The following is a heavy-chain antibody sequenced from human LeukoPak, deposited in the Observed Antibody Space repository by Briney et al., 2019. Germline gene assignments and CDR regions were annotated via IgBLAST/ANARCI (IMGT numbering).Heavy chain of an antibody. J-gene: IGHJ6*02. CDR3: ARVLAAAGTGPQSALYYYYGMDV. Sequence: SETLSLTCTVSGGSISSYYWSWIRQPPGKGLEWIGYIYYSGSTNYNPSLKSRVTISVDTSKNQFSLKLSSVTAADTAVYYCARVLAAAGTGPQSALYYYYGMDVWGQGTTVTVSS. D-gene: IGHD6-13*01. CDR1: GGSISSYY. CDR2: IYYSGST. V-gene: IGHV4-59*01.